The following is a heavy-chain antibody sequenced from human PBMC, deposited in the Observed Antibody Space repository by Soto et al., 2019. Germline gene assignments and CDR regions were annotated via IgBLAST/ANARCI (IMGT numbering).Heavy chain of an antibody. D-gene: IGHD4-17*01. CDR3: AKGGTAVSKGKYYFDN. Sequence: EVQLLEAGGGLVQPGESLRLSCAASGFMFSTFAMSWVRQAPGKGLEWVAAISGSGGSTYYADSVKGRFSISRDSSKNTLYVQMNSLRAEDTVLYYCAKGGTAVSKGKYYFDNWGQGTLVTVSS. J-gene: IGHJ4*02. CDR2: ISGSGGST. V-gene: IGHV3-23*01. CDR1: GFMFSTFA.